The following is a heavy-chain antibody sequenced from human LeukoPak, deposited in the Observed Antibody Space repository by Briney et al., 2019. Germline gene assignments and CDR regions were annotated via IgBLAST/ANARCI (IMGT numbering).Heavy chain of an antibody. CDR1: GFTFSSYG. Sequence: GSLRLSCAASGFTFSSYGMHWVRQAPGKGLEWVAFIRYDGSNKYYADSVKGRFTISRDNSKNTLYLQMNSLRAEDTAVYYCAKTLLASSGYYDYWGQGTLVTVSS. CDR3: AKTLLASSGYYDY. J-gene: IGHJ4*02. V-gene: IGHV3-30*02. CDR2: IRYDGSNK. D-gene: IGHD3-22*01.